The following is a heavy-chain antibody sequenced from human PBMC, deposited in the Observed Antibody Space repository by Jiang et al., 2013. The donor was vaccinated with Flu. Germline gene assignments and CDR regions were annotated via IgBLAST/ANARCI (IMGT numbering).Heavy chain of an antibody. J-gene: IGHJ6*02. Sequence: KPTQTLTLTCTFSGFSLSTTEVGVAWIRQPPGKALEWLALIYGDGDERYSPSLKSRLTITKDTSKNQVVLKMTNMDPVDTATYYCAHSPYSGYGYQYYGMDVWGQGTTVTVSS. CDR3: AHSPYSGYGYQYYGMDV. V-gene: IGHV2-5*02. CDR1: GFSLSTTEVG. CDR2: IYGDGDE. D-gene: IGHD5-12*01.